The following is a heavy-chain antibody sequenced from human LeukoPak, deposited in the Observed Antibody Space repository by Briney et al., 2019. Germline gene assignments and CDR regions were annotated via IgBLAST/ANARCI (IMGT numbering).Heavy chain of an antibody. CDR1: GFTFSGSA. J-gene: IGHJ5*02. CDR2: IDKKDKGYATAT. V-gene: IGHV3-73*01. Sequence: GGSLRLSCAASGFTFSGSAIHWVRQSSGKGLEWVGQIDKKDKGYATATAYAASVKGRFTISRDDSINTAYLQMESLKTEDTALYYCTRDSGTYNWFDPWGQGTLVTVSS. CDR3: TRDSGTYNWFDP. D-gene: IGHD1-26*01.